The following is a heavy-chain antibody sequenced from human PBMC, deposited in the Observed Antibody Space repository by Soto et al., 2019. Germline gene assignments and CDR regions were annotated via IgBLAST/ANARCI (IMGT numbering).Heavy chain of an antibody. V-gene: IGHV4-59*01. D-gene: IGHD2-2*01. CDR1: GGSISSYY. J-gene: IGHJ6*02. Sequence: PSETLSLTCTVSGGSISSYYWSWIRQPPGKGLGWIGYIYYSGSTNYNPSLKSRVTISVDTSKNQFSLKLSSVTAADTAVYYCARVRRLGSPVPGNYMDVWGQGTTVTVSS. CDR2: IYYSGST. CDR3: ARVRRLGSPVPGNYMDV.